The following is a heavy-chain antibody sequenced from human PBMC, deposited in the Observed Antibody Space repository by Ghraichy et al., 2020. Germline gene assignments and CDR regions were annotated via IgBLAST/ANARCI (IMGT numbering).Heavy chain of an antibody. J-gene: IGHJ4*02. CDR2: ISGSGGST. CDR1: GFTFSSYA. D-gene: IGHD2-2*01. V-gene: IGHV3-23*01. CDR3: AKDNYVVVVPARGPDFDY. Sequence: GGSLRLSCAASGFTFSSYAMSWVRQAPGKGLEWVSAISGSGGSTYYADSVKGRFTISRDNSKNTLYLQMNSLRAEDTAVYYCAKDNYVVVVPARGPDFDYWGQGTLVTVSS.